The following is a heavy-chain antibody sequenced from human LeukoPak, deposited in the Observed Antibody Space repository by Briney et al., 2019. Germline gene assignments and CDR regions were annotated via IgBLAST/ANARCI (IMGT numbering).Heavy chain of an antibody. V-gene: IGHV4-39*07. CDR2: IYYSGST. D-gene: IGHD3-10*01. J-gene: IGHJ5*02. CDR3: ARVQGKITCLNWFDP. Sequence: SETLSLTCTVSGGSISSSSYYWGWIRQPPGKGLEWIGSIYYSGSTYYNPSRTSRVTISVDTSKTQFSLKLSSVTAADTAVYYCARVQGKITCLNWFDPWGQGTLVTVSS. CDR1: GGSISSSSYY.